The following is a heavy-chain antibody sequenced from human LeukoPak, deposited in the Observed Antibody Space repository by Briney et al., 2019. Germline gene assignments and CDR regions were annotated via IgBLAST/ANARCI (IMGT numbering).Heavy chain of an antibody. CDR3: ARDPRWLTPDCTSTGCYENYFDP. D-gene: IGHD2-2*01. V-gene: IGHV3-21*04. Sequence: GGSLRLSCAASGFTFSSYSMNWVRQAPGKGLEWVSSISSSSSYIYYADSVKGRFTISRDNAKNSLYLQMNSLRAEDTAVYYCARDPRWLTPDCTSTGCYENYFDPWGQGTLVTVSS. J-gene: IGHJ5*02. CDR1: GFTFSSYS. CDR2: ISSSSSYI.